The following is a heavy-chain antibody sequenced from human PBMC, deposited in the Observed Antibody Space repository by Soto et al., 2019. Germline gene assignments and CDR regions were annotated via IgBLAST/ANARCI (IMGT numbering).Heavy chain of an antibody. CDR1: GGTFSSYA. CDR3: ARLIRIAVAGTRLAFDP. CDR2: IIPIFGTA. Sequence: SVKVSCKASGGTFSSYAISWVRQAPGQGLEWMGGIIPIFGTANYAQKFQGRVTITADESTSTAYMELSSLRSEDTAVYYCARLIRIAVAGTRLAFDPWGQGTLVTSPQ. J-gene: IGHJ5*02. D-gene: IGHD6-19*01. V-gene: IGHV1-69*13.